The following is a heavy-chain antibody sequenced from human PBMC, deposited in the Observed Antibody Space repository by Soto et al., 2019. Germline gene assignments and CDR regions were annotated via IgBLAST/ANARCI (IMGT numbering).Heavy chain of an antibody. Sequence: GESLKISCKGSGYSFTSYWIGWVRQMPGKGLEWMGIIYPGDSDTRYSPSFQGQVTISADKSISTAYLQWSSLKASDTAMYYCARHTDYGGNSEPFDYWGQGSLVTLSS. V-gene: IGHV5-51*01. J-gene: IGHJ4*02. CDR3: ARHTDYGGNSEPFDY. CDR1: GYSFTSYW. D-gene: IGHD4-17*01. CDR2: IYPGDSDT.